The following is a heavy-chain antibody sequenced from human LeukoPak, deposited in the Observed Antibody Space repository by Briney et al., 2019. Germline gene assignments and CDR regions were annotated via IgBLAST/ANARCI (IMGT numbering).Heavy chain of an antibody. CDR1: GGSFSGYY. D-gene: IGHD2-15*01. CDR2: INHSGST. Sequence: PSETLSLTCAVYGGSFSGYYWSWIRQPPGKGLEWIGEINHSGSTKYNPSLKSRVTISVDTSKIQFSLKLSSVTAADTAVYYSSRGISDCSGGSCYSPYAFDIWGQGTMVTVSS. V-gene: IGHV4-34*01. J-gene: IGHJ3*02. CDR3: SRGISDCSGGSCYSPYAFDI.